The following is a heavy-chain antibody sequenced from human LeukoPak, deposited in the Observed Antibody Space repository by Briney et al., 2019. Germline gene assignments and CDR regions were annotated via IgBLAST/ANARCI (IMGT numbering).Heavy chain of an antibody. CDR1: GNFISNGYY. D-gene: IGHD3-3*01. V-gene: IGHV4-38-2*01. CDR2: IYHSGTT. J-gene: IGHJ4*02. CDR3: ARQGGGFCSGSYPFDY. Sequence: PSETLSLTCAVSGNFISNGYYWGWIRQPPGKGLEWIGSIYHSGTTFYNPSLKSRLSISVDTSNNHFSLTLRSVTAEDTAVYYCARQGGGFCSGSYPFDYWGQGTLVAVSS.